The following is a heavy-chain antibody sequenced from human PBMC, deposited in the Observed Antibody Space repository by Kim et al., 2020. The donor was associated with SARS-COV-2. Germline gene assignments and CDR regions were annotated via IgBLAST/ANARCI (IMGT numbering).Heavy chain of an antibody. V-gene: IGHV3-64*01. Sequence: VKGRFTISRDNSKNTLYLQMGSLRAEDMAVYYCARDSLPIQLCRRCWLDPWGQGTLVTVSS. CDR3: ARDSLPIQLCRRCWLDP. D-gene: IGHD5-18*01. J-gene: IGHJ5*02.